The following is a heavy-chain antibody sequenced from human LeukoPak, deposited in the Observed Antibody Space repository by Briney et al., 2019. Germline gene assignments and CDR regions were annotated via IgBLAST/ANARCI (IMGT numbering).Heavy chain of an antibody. CDR1: GGSISSGGYS. Sequence: PSETLSLTCAVSGGSISSGGYSWSWIRQPPGKGLEWIGYIYHSGSTYYNPSLKSRVTISVDRSKNHFSLELSSVTAADTAVYYCARGVAGGHFDDWGQGTLVTVSS. V-gene: IGHV4-30-2*01. CDR2: IYHSGST. CDR3: ARGVAGGHFDD. J-gene: IGHJ4*02. D-gene: IGHD6-19*01.